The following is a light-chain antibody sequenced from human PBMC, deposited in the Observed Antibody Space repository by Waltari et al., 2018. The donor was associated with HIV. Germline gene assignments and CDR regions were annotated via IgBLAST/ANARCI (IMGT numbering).Light chain of an antibody. CDR2: RID. CDR1: RTNIGGTF. J-gene: IGLJ2*01. Sequence: QSVLTQPPSASGTPGQRVTISCSGGRTNIGGTFVYWYQRLPGTAPKLLIYRIDQRPSGVPDRFSGSRSGTSASLVISGLRSEDEADYYCASWDDSVFGPVFGGGTKVTVL. V-gene: IGLV1-47*01. CDR3: ASWDDSVFGPV.